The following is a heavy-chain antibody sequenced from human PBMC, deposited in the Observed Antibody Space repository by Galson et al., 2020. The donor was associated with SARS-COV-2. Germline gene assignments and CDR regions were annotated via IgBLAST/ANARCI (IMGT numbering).Heavy chain of an antibody. CDR1: GGSISSYY. CDR3: ARGLRYFVWLFASAINDAFDI. Sequence: ASETLSLTCTVSGGSISSYYWSWIRQPPGKGLEWIGYIYYSGSTNYNPSLKSRVTISVDTSKNQFSLKLSSVTAADTAVYYCARGLRYFVWLFASAINDAFDIWGQGTMVTVSS. V-gene: IGHV4-59*01. J-gene: IGHJ3*02. CDR2: IYYSGST. D-gene: IGHD3-9*01.